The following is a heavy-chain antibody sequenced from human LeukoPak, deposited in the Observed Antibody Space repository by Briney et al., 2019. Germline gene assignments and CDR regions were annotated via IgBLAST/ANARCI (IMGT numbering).Heavy chain of an antibody. CDR2: ISYDGSNK. D-gene: IGHD3-10*01. CDR3: ARQADYYGSGSYYPLDY. V-gene: IGHV3-30*04. J-gene: IGHJ4*02. CDR1: GFTFSSYA. Sequence: GRSLRLSCAASGFTFSSYAMHWVRQAPGKGLEWVAVISYDGSNKYYADSVKGRFTISRDNSKNTLYLQMNSLRAEDTAVYYCARQADYYGSGSYYPLDYWGQGTLVTVSS.